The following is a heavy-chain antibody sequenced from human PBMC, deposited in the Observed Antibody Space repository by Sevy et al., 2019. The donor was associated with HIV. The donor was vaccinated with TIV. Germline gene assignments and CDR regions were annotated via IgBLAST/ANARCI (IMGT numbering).Heavy chain of an antibody. Sequence: SETLSLTCTVSGGSISSYYWSWIRQPPGKGLEWIGYIYYSGSTNYNPSLTSRVTISVDTSKNQFSLKLSSVTAADTAVYYCARRTAMVTGGWFDPWGQGTLVTVSS. J-gene: IGHJ5*02. CDR3: ARRTAMVTGGWFDP. CDR1: GGSISSYY. CDR2: IYYSGST. V-gene: IGHV4-59*08. D-gene: IGHD5-18*01.